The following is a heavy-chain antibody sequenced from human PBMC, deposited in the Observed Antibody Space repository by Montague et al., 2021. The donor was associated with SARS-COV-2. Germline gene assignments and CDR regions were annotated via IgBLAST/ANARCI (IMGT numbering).Heavy chain of an antibody. V-gene: IGHV4-39*01. Sequence: ETLSLTCTVSGSSIRSRSYYWGWIRQPPGKGLEWIGFKYYSGSTYYNPTPKSRVAISVDTSKNQLSLELAPVTAADPAGYYCSTLPSSITIFGVVQGYYFDDWGQGTLVTVSS. CDR3: STLPSSITIFGVVQGYYFDD. J-gene: IGHJ4*02. CDR1: GSSIRSRSYY. D-gene: IGHD3-3*01. CDR2: KYYSGST.